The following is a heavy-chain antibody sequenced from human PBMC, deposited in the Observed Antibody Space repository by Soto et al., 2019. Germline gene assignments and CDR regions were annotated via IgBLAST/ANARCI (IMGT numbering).Heavy chain of an antibody. CDR1: GGSFSGYS. V-gene: IGHV4-34*01. CDR2: ISHSDSS. Sequence: QVQLQQWGAGVLKPSETLSLTCAVNGGSFSGYSWTWLRQPPGKGLEWIGEISHSDSSDYNPALKSRVTMSVDTSKNQFALRLSSVTAADTAVYYCARARFDSWSHIYYGVDVWGQGATVTVSS. D-gene: IGHD3-3*01. CDR3: ARARFDSWSHIYYGVDV. J-gene: IGHJ6*02.